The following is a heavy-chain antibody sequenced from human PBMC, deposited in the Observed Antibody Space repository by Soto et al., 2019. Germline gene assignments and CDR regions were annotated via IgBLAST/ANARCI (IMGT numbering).Heavy chain of an antibody. J-gene: IGHJ6*02. CDR2: IYHSGST. D-gene: IGHD5-18*01. Sequence: PSETLSLTCAVSGGSISSSNWWSWVRQPPGKGLEWIGEIYHSGSTNYNPSLKSRVTISVDKSKNQFSLKLSSVAAADTAVYYCAGWIQLQQYYYYGMDVWGQGTTVTVS. V-gene: IGHV4-4*02. CDR1: GGSISSSNW. CDR3: AGWIQLQQYYYYGMDV.